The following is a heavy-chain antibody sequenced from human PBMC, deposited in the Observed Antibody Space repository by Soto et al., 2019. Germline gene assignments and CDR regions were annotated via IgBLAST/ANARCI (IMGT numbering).Heavy chain of an antibody. J-gene: IGHJ4*02. CDR3: ARGPNSGYSSGWYYFDY. V-gene: IGHV4-31*03. D-gene: IGHD6-19*01. CDR2: IYYSGST. CDR1: GGSISSGGYY. Sequence: SSETLSLTCTVSGGSISSGGYYWSWIRQRPVKGLEWIGYIYYSGSTYYNPSLNSRVTISVDTSKNQFSLKLSSLTAADTAVYYCARGPNSGYSSGWYYFDYWGQGTLVTVS.